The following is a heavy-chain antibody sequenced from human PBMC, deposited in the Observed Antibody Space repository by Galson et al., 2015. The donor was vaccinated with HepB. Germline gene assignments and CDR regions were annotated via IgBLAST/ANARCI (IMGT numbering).Heavy chain of an antibody. CDR1: GYSFRNYG. J-gene: IGHJ4*02. Sequence: SVKVSCKASGYSFRNYGISWVRQAPGQGLEWMGWTSAYTGNTDYAQNFQGRVSMTLDTSTSTAYMELRTLTSDDTAVYYCAKILLNYIWGTERGYFDYWGQGTLVTVSS. V-gene: IGHV1-18*04. CDR3: AKILLNYIWGTERGYFDY. D-gene: IGHD3-16*01. CDR2: TSAYTGNT.